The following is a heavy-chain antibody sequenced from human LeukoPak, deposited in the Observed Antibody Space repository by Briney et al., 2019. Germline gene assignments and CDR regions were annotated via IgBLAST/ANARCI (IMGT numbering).Heavy chain of an antibody. V-gene: IGHV1-2*02. CDR3: ARDHYGDYAPTDAFDI. CDR2: INPNSGGT. D-gene: IGHD4-17*01. Sequence: ASVKVSCKASGYTFTGYYMHWVRQAPGQGLEWMGWINPNSGGTNYAQKFQGRVTMTRDTSISTAYMELSRLRSDDTAVYYCARDHYGDYAPTDAFDIWGQGTMVTVSS. J-gene: IGHJ3*02. CDR1: GYTFTGYY.